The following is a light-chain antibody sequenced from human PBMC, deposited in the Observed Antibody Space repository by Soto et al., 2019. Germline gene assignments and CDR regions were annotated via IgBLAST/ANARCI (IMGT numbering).Light chain of an antibody. Sequence: QSVLTQPPSVSWAPGQRVTISCTGSSSNIGAGYDVHWYQQLPGTAPKVLIHGNSNRPSGVPDRFSGSKSGTSASLAITGLQAEDEADYYCQSYDSSLSGYVIGTGTKVTVL. J-gene: IGLJ1*01. CDR2: GNS. CDR1: SSNIGAGYD. CDR3: QSYDSSLSGYV. V-gene: IGLV1-40*01.